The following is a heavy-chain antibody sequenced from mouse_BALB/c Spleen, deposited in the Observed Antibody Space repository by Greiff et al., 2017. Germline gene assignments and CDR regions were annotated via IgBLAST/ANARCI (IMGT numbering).Heavy chain of an antibody. CDR2: ISYSGST. V-gene: IGHV3-2*02. Sequence: EVMLVESGPGLVKPSQSLSLTCTVTGYSITSDYAWNWIRQFPGNKLEWMGYISYSGSTSYNPSLKSRISITRDTSKNQFFLQLNSVTTEDTATYYCARGGEYDYEVAYWGQGTLVTVSA. J-gene: IGHJ3*01. D-gene: IGHD2-4*01. CDR3: ARGGEYDYEVAY. CDR1: GYSITSDYA.